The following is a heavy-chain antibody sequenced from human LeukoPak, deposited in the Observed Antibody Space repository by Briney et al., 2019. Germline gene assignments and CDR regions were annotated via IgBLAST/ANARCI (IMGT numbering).Heavy chain of an antibody. J-gene: IGHJ4*02. V-gene: IGHV4-39*07. CDR3: ASFRGCSGYEVDY. CDR2: IYYSGST. Sequence: SETLSLTCSVSGGSISSSSYFWGWIRQPPGKGLEWIGSIYYSGSTYYNPSLKSRVTISVDTSKNQFSLKLSSVTAADTAVYYCASFRGCSGYEVDYWGQGTLVTVSS. CDR1: GGSISSSSYF. D-gene: IGHD5-12*01.